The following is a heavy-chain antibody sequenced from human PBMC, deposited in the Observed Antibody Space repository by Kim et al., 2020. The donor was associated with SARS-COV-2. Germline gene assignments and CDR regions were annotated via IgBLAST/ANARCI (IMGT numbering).Heavy chain of an antibody. V-gene: IGHV3-21*06. CDR2: IGGTSRST. Sequence: GGSLRLSCAASGFTFTGHSVNWVRQAPGKGLEWVSSIGGTSRSTYYAGAMKGRVTISIDDARSSVFLQINSLRAEDTAVYYCARESAEAFDIWGQGTMVTVFS. CDR3: ARESAEAFDI. J-gene: IGHJ3*02. CDR1: GFTFTGHS.